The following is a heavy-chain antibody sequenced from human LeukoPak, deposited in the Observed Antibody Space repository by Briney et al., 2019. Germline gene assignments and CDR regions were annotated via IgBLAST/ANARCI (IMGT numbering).Heavy chain of an antibody. J-gene: IGHJ4*02. D-gene: IGHD5-12*01. CDR1: GGSISSSSYY. Sequence: PSETLSLTCTVSGGSISSSSYYWGWIRQPPGKGLEWIGSIYYSGSTYYNPSLKSRVTISVDTSKNQFSLKLSSVTAADTAVYYCARIEPTRPFDYWGQGTLVTVSS. CDR3: ARIEPTRPFDY. V-gene: IGHV4-39*01. CDR2: IYYSGST.